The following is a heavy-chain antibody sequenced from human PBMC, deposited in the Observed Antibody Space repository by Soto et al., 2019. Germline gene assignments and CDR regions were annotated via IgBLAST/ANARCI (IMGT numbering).Heavy chain of an antibody. V-gene: IGHV4-4*02. CDR1: GGSISSNKW. D-gene: IGHD2-2*01. Sequence: SETLSLTCAVYGGSISSNKWWSWVRQPPGKGLEWIGEIYHSGSTNYNPSLKSRVTISLDKSKNPFSLKLTSVTAADSAVYYCARDDHIVVVPTSFGAMDVWRQGTTVTVS. J-gene: IGHJ6*02. CDR2: IYHSGST. CDR3: ARDDHIVVVPTSFGAMDV.